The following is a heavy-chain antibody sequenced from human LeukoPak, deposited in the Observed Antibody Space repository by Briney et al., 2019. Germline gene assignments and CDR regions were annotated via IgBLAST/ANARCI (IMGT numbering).Heavy chain of an antibody. D-gene: IGHD1-26*01. J-gene: IGHJ4*02. V-gene: IGHV4-59*08. CDR1: GFTFSSYW. CDR2: IYYSGST. Sequence: GSLRLSCAASGFTFSSYWMAWVRQAPGKGLEWIGYIYYSGSTNYNPSLKSRVTISVDTSKNQFSLKLSSVTAADTAVYYCASQIVGASQRFDYWGQGTLVTVSS. CDR3: ASQIVGASQRFDY.